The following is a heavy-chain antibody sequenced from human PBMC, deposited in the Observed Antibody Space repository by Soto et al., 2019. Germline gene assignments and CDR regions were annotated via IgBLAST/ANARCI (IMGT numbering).Heavy chain of an antibody. CDR1: GFTFSSYG. Sequence: PGGSLRLSCAASGFTFSSYGMHWVRQAPGKGLEWVAVIWYDGSNKYYADSVKGRFTISRDNSKNTLYLQMNSLRAEDTAVYYCARGAKNELHYDFWSGYYYYGMDVWGQGTTVTVSS. CDR2: IWYDGSNK. CDR3: ARGAKNELHYDFWSGYYYYGMDV. J-gene: IGHJ6*02. D-gene: IGHD3-3*01. V-gene: IGHV3-33*01.